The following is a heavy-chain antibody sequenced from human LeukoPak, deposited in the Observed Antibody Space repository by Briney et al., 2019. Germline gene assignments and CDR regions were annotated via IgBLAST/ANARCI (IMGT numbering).Heavy chain of an antibody. V-gene: IGHV4-39*01. J-gene: IGHJ4*02. Sequence: SETLSLTCTVSGGSISSSDYDWGWIRQPPGKALEWIGSIYYSGITYYNPPLKSRVTISVDASKDQVSLKLNSVTAADTAVYYCARLFPSCTKTTCDFDYWGQGILVSVSS. CDR2: IYYSGIT. CDR1: GGSISSSDYD. D-gene: IGHD2-8*01. CDR3: ARLFPSCTKTTCDFDY.